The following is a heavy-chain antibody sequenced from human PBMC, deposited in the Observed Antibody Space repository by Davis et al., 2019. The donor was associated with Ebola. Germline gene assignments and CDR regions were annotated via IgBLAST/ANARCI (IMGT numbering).Heavy chain of an antibody. Sequence: PGGSLRLSCAASGFTFSSYAMSWVRQAPGKGLEWVSAISGSGGSTYYADSVKGRFTISRDNSKNTLYLQMNSLRAEDTAVYYCAKSGGVTMIVVVVYYFDYWGQGTLVTVSS. CDR2: ISGSGGST. D-gene: IGHD3-22*01. J-gene: IGHJ4*02. V-gene: IGHV3-23*01. CDR1: GFTFSSYA. CDR3: AKSGGVTMIVVVVYYFDY.